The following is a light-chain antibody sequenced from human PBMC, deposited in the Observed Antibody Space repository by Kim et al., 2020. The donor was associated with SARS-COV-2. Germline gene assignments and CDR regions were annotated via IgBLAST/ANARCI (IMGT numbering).Light chain of an antibody. CDR3: LLYYGCAQPWV. V-gene: IGLV7-43*01. J-gene: IGLJ3*02. CDR1: TRAVTSGYY. Sequence: GTVTLSCAPGTRAVTSGYYPNWFQQKPGQAPRALIYSTIHKHAWTPARFSGSLRVGKAALALSGVQPEYESWYYCLLYYGCAQPWVFCGGTQLPVL. CDR2: STI.